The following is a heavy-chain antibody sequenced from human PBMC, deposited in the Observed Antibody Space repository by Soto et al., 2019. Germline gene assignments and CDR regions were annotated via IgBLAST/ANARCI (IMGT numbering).Heavy chain of an antibody. CDR2: IIPIFGTA. J-gene: IGHJ4*02. CDR1: GGTFSSYA. CDR3: AYGHRYCSGGSCYSIDY. V-gene: IGHV1-69*01. D-gene: IGHD2-15*01. Sequence: QVQLVQSGAEVKKPGSSVKVSCKASGGTFSSYAISWVRQAPGQGLEWMGGIIPIFGTANYAQKFQGRVTITADESTSTAYMELSSLRSEDTAVYYCAYGHRYCSGGSCYSIDYWGQGTLVTVSS.